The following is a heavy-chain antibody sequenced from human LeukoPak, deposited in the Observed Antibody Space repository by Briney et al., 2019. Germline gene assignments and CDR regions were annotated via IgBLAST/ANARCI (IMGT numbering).Heavy chain of an antibody. D-gene: IGHD3-10*01. Sequence: SETLSLTCTVSGGSISSYYWSWIRQPPGKGLEWIGYIYYNGSTNYNPSLKSRVTISVDTSKNQFSLKLSSVTAADTAVYYCARLVRGVRKGWFDPWGQGTLVTVSS. J-gene: IGHJ5*02. CDR1: GGSISSYY. CDR2: IYYNGST. CDR3: ARLVRGVRKGWFDP. V-gene: IGHV4-59*01.